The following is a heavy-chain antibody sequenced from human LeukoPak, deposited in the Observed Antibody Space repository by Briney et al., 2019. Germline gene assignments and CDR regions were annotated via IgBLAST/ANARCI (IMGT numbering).Heavy chain of an antibody. CDR2: VYFDGST. CDR3: ARHSVSGADDY. V-gene: IGHV4-34*01. D-gene: IGHD6-19*01. Sequence: SETLSLTCAVYGGSFSGYYWSWIRQPPGKGLEWIASVYFDGSTYYTPSLKSRLTISVDTSRNQFSLKVSSVTAADTAVYYCARHSVSGADDYWGQGTLVTVSS. J-gene: IGHJ4*02. CDR1: GGSFSGYY.